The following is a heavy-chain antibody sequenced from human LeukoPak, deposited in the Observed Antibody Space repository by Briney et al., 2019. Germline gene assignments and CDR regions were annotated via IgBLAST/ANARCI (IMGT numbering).Heavy chain of an antibody. J-gene: IGHJ4*02. Sequence: PVASVKVSCKASGYIFTSFGVSWLRQAPGQGLEWTGWISAYNGNRNYAQKFQGRVTMTTDTSTSTAYMDLRSLRSDDTAVYYCTRDLGDGYNSFFDYWGQGTLVTVSS. CDR1: GYIFTSFG. V-gene: IGHV1-18*01. D-gene: IGHD5-24*01. CDR3: TRDLGDGYNSFFDY. CDR2: ISAYNGNR.